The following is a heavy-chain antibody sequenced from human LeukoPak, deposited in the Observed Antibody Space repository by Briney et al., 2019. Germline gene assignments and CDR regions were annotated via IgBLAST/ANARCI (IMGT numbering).Heavy chain of an antibody. CDR2: IYYAGSS. CDR3: ARQAVIIPTGMEGPWFDP. J-gene: IGHJ5*02. V-gene: IGHV4-59*08. D-gene: IGHD2/OR15-2a*01. CDR1: GVSIKNYY. Sequence: SETLSLTCTVSGVSIKNYYWSWIRQPPGKGLEWIANIYYAGSSNYNPPLKSRVSVSIDASKNHLSLKLTSVTAADTAIYYCARQAVIIPTGMEGPWFDPWGQGTLVAVSS.